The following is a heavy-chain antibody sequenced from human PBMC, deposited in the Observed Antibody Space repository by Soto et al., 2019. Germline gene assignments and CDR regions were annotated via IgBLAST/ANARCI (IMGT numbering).Heavy chain of an antibody. Sequence: LGESLKISCKGSGYSFTSYWISWVRQMPGKGLEWMGRIDPSDSYTNYSPSFQGHVTISADKSISTAYLQWSSLKASDTAMYYCARHAGNTVTPNYYYYGMDVWGQGTTVTVSS. CDR3: ARHAGNTVTPNYYYYGMDV. CDR2: IDPSDSYT. D-gene: IGHD4-4*01. J-gene: IGHJ6*02. V-gene: IGHV5-10-1*01. CDR1: GYSFTSYW.